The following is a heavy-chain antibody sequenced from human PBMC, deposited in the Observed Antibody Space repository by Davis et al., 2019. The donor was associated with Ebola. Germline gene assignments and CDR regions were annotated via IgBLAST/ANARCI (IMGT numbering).Heavy chain of an antibody. V-gene: IGHV6-1*01. CDR1: GDSVSSNSAA. Sequence: PCAISGDSVSSNSAAWNWIRQSPSRGLEWLGRTYYRSKWYNDYAVSVKSRITINPDTSKNQFSLQLNSVTPEDTAVYYCARGGRYLYGMDVWGQGTTVTVSS. CDR2: TYYRSKWYN. J-gene: IGHJ6*02. CDR3: ARGGRYLYGMDV. D-gene: IGHD3-16*02.